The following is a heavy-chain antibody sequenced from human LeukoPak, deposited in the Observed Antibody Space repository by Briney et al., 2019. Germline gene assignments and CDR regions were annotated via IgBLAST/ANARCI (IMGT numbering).Heavy chain of an antibody. CDR2: IKQDGSEK. CDR1: GFTYSLFW. Sequence: GGSLRLSCAASGFTYSLFWMSWVRQAPGKGLEGLANIKQDGSEKYYVDSVKGRFTISRDNAERSLYLQMNGLRAEDTAVYYCARGFASGAYGADWGQGTLVTVSS. CDR3: ARGFASGAYGAD. V-gene: IGHV3-7*01. J-gene: IGHJ1*01. D-gene: IGHD5-12*01.